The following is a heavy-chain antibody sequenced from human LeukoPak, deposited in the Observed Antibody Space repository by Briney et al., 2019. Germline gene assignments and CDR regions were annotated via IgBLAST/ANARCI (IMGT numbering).Heavy chain of an antibody. D-gene: IGHD1-7*01. CDR1: GGTFSSYA. CDR2: IIPILGIA. V-gene: IGHV1-69*04. CDR3: ARWLELPFVTGLEY. Sequence: SVKVSCKASGGTFSSYAISWVRQAPGQGLEWMGRIIPILGIANYAQKFQDRVTITADKSTSTAYMELSSLRSEDTAVYYCARWLELPFVTGLEYWGQGTLVTVSS. J-gene: IGHJ4*02.